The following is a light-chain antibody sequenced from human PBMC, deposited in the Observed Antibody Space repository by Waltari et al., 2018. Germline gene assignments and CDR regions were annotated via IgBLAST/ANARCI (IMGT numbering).Light chain of an antibody. CDR1: QSVSRSY. J-gene: IGKJ4*01. V-gene: IGKV3-20*01. CDR2: GTS. Sequence: EIVLTQSPGTLSLSPGERATLSCRASQSVSRSYLSWYQQKPGQAPRLLIYGTSSRSNGIPDRFSGSGSGTDFTLTISRLEPEDFAVYFCQQYTDSPPLTYGGGTRVEIK. CDR3: QQYTDSPPLT.